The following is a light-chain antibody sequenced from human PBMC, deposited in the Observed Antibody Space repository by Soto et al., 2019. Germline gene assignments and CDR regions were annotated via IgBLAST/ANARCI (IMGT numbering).Light chain of an antibody. CDR3: QQYNNWPPT. CDR1: QSVSGN. CDR2: GAS. Sequence: EIVMTQAPATLSVSPGERATLSCRASQSVSGNLAWYQQKPGQAPRLHIYGASTRATGIPARFSGSGSGTEFTLTISSLQSEDFAVYYCQQYNNWPPTFGQGTKVEIK. J-gene: IGKJ1*01. V-gene: IGKV3D-15*01.